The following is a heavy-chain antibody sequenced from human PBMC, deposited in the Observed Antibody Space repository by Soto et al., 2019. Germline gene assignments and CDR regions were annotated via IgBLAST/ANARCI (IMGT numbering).Heavy chain of an antibody. Sequence: QVQLQESGPGLVKPSGTLSLTCAVSNGSISSNNWWSWVRQPPGKGLEWIGEIYHGGSTNYNPSLKNRFTMSVDQSKNKFSLKLSSVPAADTAVYYCARSGWAKLYFDFWGQGTLVTVSS. CDR3: ARSGWAKLYFDF. V-gene: IGHV4-4*02. D-gene: IGHD6-19*01. CDR1: NGSISSNNW. CDR2: IYHGGST. J-gene: IGHJ4*02.